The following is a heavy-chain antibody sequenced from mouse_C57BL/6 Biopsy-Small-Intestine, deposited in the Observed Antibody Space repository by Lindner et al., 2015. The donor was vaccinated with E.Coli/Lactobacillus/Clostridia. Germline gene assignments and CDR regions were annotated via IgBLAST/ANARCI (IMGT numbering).Heavy chain of an antibody. D-gene: IGHD5-5*01. V-gene: IGHV5-6*01. Sequence: VQLQESGGTLVKPGGSLKLSCAASGFTFSSYGMSWVRQTPDKRLEWVATISSGGSYTYYPDSVKGRFTISRDNAKNTLYLQMSSLKSEDTAMYYCAGDYPYAMDYWGQGTSVTVSS. CDR2: ISSGGSYT. CDR1: GFTFSSYG. CDR3: AGDYPYAMDY. J-gene: IGHJ4*01.